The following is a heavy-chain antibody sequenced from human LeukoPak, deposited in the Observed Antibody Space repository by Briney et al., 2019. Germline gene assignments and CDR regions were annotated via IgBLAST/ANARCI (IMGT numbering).Heavy chain of an antibody. CDR2: ISYDGSNK. D-gene: IGHD2-2*02. CDR3: VKRDYCSSTSCYRGAYFDY. J-gene: IGHJ4*02. Sequence: GGSLRLSCAASGFTFSSYGMHWVRQAPGKGLEWVAVISYDGSNKYYADSVKGRFTISRDNSKNTLYLQMNSLRAEDTAVYYCVKRDYCSSTSCYRGAYFDYWGQGTLVTVSS. CDR1: GFTFSSYG. V-gene: IGHV3-30*18.